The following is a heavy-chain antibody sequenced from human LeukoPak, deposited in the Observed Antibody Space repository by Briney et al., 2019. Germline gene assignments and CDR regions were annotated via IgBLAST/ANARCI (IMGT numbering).Heavy chain of an antibody. Sequence: GASVKVSCKPSGYTFTCYYIHWVRQAPGQGLEWMGWINLNSGGTNYAQKLQGRVTMTRDTSISTAYMELTRLTSDDTAVYYCARGLSRGWYADYGGQGSLVTVSS. CDR2: INLNSGGT. J-gene: IGHJ4*02. D-gene: IGHD6-19*01. V-gene: IGHV1-2*02. CDR1: GYTFTCYY. CDR3: ARGLSRGWYADY.